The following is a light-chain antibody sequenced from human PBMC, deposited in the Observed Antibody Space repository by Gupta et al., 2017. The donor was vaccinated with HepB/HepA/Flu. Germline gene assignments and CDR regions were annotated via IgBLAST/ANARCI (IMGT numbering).Light chain of an antibody. J-gene: IGLJ2*01. Sequence: QSALTQPPSASGSLGQSVTISCTGTSSDIGAYNYVSWYQQLPGKAPKLIIYEVNKWPSGVTDRLSGSQAGNTASLTVSGVQADDEADYYCSSYSGSNSLVFGGGTKLTVL. V-gene: IGLV2-8*01. CDR2: EVN. CDR1: SSDIGAYNY. CDR3: SSYSGSNSLV.